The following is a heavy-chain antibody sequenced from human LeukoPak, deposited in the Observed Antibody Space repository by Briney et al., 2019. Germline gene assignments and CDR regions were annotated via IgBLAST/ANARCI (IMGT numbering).Heavy chain of an antibody. Sequence: SETLSLTCAVSGGSISGSIYYWGWIRQPPGKGLEWIGHIYHSGNTYYNPSLKSRVTISVDTSKNQFSLKLSSVTAADTAVYYCATSLSLGQVSFYGMDVWGQGTTVTVSS. D-gene: IGHD2-8*01. J-gene: IGHJ6*02. CDR1: GGSISGSIYY. CDR2: IYHSGNT. CDR3: ATSLSLGQVSFYGMDV. V-gene: IGHV4-39*07.